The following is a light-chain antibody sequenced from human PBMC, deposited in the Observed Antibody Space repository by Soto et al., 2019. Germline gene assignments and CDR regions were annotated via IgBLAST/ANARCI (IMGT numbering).Light chain of an antibody. Sequence: DIQMTQSPSSLSASVGDRVTITCRASQSVITYLSWYQQKPGKAPNLLIYGASSLQTGVPSRFSGSGSGTDFTLTISSLQPEDFATYFCQQSYFTPQTFGGGTKV. CDR3: QQSYFTPQT. J-gene: IGKJ4*01. CDR1: QSVITY. V-gene: IGKV1-39*01. CDR2: GAS.